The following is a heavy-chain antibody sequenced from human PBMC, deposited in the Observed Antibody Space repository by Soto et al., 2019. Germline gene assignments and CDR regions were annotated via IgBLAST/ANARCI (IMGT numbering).Heavy chain of an antibody. CDR1: GGSISSSSYY. Sequence: SETLSLTCTVSGGSISSSSYYWGWIRQPPGKGLEWIGSIYYSGSTYYNPSLKSRVTISVDTSKNQFSLKLSSVTAADTAVYYCASFPPPVDYYYGMDVWGQGTTVTVSS. CDR3: ASFPPPVDYYYGMDV. V-gene: IGHV4-39*01. D-gene: IGHD2-21*01. J-gene: IGHJ6*02. CDR2: IYYSGST.